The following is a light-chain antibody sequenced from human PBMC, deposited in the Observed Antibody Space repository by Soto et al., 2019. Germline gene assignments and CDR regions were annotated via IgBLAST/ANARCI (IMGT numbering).Light chain of an antibody. CDR1: QSISYY. Sequence: DIQMTQSPSSLSASVGDRVTITCRASQSISYYLNWYQQKPGRAPRLLIYTTSSLQSGVPSKFSGSASGTDFTLTISSLQPEDFATYYCQQANSFPWTFGQGTKVEIK. V-gene: IGKV1-39*01. J-gene: IGKJ1*01. CDR3: QQANSFPWT. CDR2: TTS.